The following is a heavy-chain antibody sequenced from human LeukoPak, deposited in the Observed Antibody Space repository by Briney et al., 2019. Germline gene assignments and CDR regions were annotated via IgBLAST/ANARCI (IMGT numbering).Heavy chain of an antibody. CDR3: ARESRYYGSGRASSWYAFDI. Sequence: GRSLRLSCAASGFTFSSYWMHWVRQAPGKGLVWVSRINSDGSSTSYADSVKGQFTISRDNAKNTLYLQMNSLRAEDTAVYYCARESRYYGSGRASSWYAFDIWGQGTMVTVSS. J-gene: IGHJ3*02. CDR1: GFTFSSYW. V-gene: IGHV3-74*01. D-gene: IGHD3-10*01. CDR2: INSDGSST.